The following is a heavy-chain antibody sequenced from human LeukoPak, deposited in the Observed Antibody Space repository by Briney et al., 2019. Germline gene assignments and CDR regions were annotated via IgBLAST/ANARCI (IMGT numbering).Heavy chain of an antibody. CDR3: ARDRWDLEYGDYVGIDY. CDR1: GYTFTSYG. CDR2: ISAYNGNT. J-gene: IGHJ4*02. Sequence: ASVKVSCRASGYTFTSYGISWVRQAPGQGLEWMGWISAYNGNTNYAQKLQGRVTMTTDTSTSAAYMELRSLRSDDTAVYYCARDRWDLEYGDYVGIDYWGQGTLVTVSS. V-gene: IGHV1-18*01. D-gene: IGHD4-17*01.